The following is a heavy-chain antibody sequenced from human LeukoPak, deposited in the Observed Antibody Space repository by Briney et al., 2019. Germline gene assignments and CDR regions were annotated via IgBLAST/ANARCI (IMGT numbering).Heavy chain of an antibody. CDR2: INHSGSP. D-gene: IGHD6-6*01. CDR3: ARDFSSSSTVYYYYYMDV. V-gene: IGHV4-34*01. Sequence: SETLSLTCAVYGGSFSGYYWSWIRQPPGKGLEWIGEINHSGSPNYNPSLKSRVTISVDTSKNQFSLKLSSVTAADTAIYYCARDFSSSSTVYYYYYMDVWGKGTTVTISS. CDR1: GGSFSGYY. J-gene: IGHJ6*03.